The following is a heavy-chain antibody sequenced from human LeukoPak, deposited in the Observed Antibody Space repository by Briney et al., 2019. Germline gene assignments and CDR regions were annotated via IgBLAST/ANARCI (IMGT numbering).Heavy chain of an antibody. CDR2: IYNGGST. J-gene: IGHJ4*02. V-gene: IGHV3-66*02. D-gene: IGHD1-14*01. CDR1: GFTVSSNY. CDR3: ARVVRGKTNY. Sequence: GGSLRLSCAASGFTVSSNYMSWVRQAPGKGLEWVSVIYNGGSTYYADSVKGRFTISRDNSKNTLYLQMNSLRAEDTAVYYCARVVRGKTNYWGQGTLVTVSS.